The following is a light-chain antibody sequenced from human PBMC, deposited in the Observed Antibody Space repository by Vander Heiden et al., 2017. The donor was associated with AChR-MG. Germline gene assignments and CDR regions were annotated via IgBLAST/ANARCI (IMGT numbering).Light chain of an antibody. CDR1: QSVLHSKGNYY. V-gene: IGKV2-28*01. Sequence: DTVMTQSPVSLTVTPGEPASKSSRSSQSVLHSKGNYYLDWYLQKPGQSPQLLIYLASNRASGVPDRFSGSGSGTEFTLKISRLEAEDVGVYYCMQALSIPLTVGGGTKVAI. J-gene: IGKJ4*01. CDR2: LAS. CDR3: MQALSIPLT.